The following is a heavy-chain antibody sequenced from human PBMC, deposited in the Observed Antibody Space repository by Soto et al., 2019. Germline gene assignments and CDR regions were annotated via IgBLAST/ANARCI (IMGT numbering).Heavy chain of an antibody. CDR2: LIPIFGTA. Sequence: QVQLVQSGAEAKKPGSSVKVSCKASGGTFSSYAISWVRQAPGQGLEWMGGLIPIFGTANYAQKFQGRVTITADESTSTGYMELSSLISEYTAVYYCARSMGGYYYESRAPPPLDYWGQGTLVTVSA. CDR3: ARSMGGYYYESRAPPPLDY. V-gene: IGHV1-69*01. D-gene: IGHD3-22*01. CDR1: GGTFSSYA. J-gene: IGHJ4*02.